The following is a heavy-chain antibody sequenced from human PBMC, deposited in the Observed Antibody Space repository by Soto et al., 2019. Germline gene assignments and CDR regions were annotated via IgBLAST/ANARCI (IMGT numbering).Heavy chain of an antibody. D-gene: IGHD2-8*01. Sequence: GASEKVSRKACGYSFPSYGISWVRQAPGQGIEWMGWISAYNGKTNYAQKLQGRDTMTPDTSTSTAYMELRSLRSDDRAVYYCAGVGGYGTNGVCYRNGFDPWGQGTLVTVSA. CDR1: GYSFPSYG. J-gene: IGHJ5*02. V-gene: IGHV1-18*04. CDR2: ISAYNGKT. CDR3: AGVGGYGTNGVCYRNGFDP.